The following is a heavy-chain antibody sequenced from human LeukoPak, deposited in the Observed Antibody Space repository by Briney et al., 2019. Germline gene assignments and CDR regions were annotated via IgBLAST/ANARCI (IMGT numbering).Heavy chain of an antibody. V-gene: IGHV1-2*02. D-gene: IGHD2-2*01. CDR1: GYTFTVYY. Sequence: ASVKVSCKASGYTFTVYYMHWVRQAPGQGLEWMGWINPNSGGAMYAQKFQGRVTMTRDTSISTAHMELSRLRSDDTAVYYCARGGETHCSSTSCHLLPFDYWGQGTLVTVSS. J-gene: IGHJ4*02. CDR2: INPNSGGA. CDR3: ARGGETHCSSTSCHLLPFDY.